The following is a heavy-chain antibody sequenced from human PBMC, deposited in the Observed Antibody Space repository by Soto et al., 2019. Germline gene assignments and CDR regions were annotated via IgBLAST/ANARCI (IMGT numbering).Heavy chain of an antibody. CDR3: ARDRYDILTGLPDYYYYYGMDV. J-gene: IGHJ6*02. V-gene: IGHV3-30-3*01. D-gene: IGHD3-9*01. CDR2: ISYDGSNK. CDR1: GFTFISYA. Sequence: PGGSLRLSCAASGFTFISYAMHWVRQAPGKGLEWVAVISYDGSNKYYADSVKGRFTISRDNSKNTLYLQMNSLRAEDTAVYYCARDRYDILTGLPDYYYYYGMDVWGQGTTVTVSS.